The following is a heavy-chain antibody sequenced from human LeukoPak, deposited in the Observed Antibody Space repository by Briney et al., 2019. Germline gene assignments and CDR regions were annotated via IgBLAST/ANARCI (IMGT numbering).Heavy chain of an antibody. D-gene: IGHD5-18*01. CDR1: GFTFSSYA. V-gene: IGHV3-23*01. J-gene: IGHJ4*02. CDR3: ARGLTDTAVDY. CDR2: ISGSGGST. Sequence: GGSLRLSCAASGFTFSSYAMSWVRQAPGKGLEWVSAISGSGGSTYYADSVKGRFTISRDNAKNSLYLHMNSLRAEDTAVYYCARGLTDTAVDYWGQGTLVTVSS.